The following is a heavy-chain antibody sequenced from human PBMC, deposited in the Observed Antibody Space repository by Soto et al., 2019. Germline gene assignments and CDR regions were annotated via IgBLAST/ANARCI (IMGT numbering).Heavy chain of an antibody. Sequence: GVSLRLSCAASGFMFSDYHMSWIRRAPGKGLEWVSYISGSGKTIYYADSVKGRFTISRDNAKNSLHLQMNSLRAADTAVYYCARDYLTTGYSSSWYGMDVWGQGTTVTVSS. D-gene: IGHD6-13*01. CDR3: ARDYLTTGYSSSWYGMDV. CDR1: GFMFSDYH. CDR2: ISGSGKTI. V-gene: IGHV3-11*01. J-gene: IGHJ6*02.